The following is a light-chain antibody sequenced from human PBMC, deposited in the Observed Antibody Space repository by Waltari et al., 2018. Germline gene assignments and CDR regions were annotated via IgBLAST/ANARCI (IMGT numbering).Light chain of an antibody. CDR2: RSN. CDR1: RSTIGDNY. Sequence: QSVLTPPPSASGTPGQRATMSCRGSRSTIGDNYVYWYQHLPGTATPLLPYRSNERPSGVPNRFPGSKSGPSASLAINGLRSEDEADYYWAAWDDRLSAWVFGGRTKLTVL. J-gene: IGLJ3*02. CDR3: AAWDDRLSAWV. V-gene: IGLV1-47*01.